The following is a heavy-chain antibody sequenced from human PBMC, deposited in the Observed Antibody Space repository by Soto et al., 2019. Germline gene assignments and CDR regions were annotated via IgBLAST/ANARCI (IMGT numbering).Heavy chain of an antibody. D-gene: IGHD3-22*01. Sequence: GGSLRLSCAASGFTFSIYAMHLVRQSPGKGLEWVAVISYDGSNKYYADSVKGRFTISRDNSKNTLYLQMNSLRAEDTDVYYCERDRFFHYYYDSSADHWSDPWCHGTLVPVS. CDR2: ISYDGSNK. J-gene: IGHJ5*02. V-gene: IGHV3-30-3*01. CDR1: GFTFSIYA. CDR3: ERDRFFHYYYDSSADHWSDP.